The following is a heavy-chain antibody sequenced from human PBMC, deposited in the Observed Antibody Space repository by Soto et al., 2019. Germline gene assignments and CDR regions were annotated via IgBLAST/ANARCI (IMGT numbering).Heavy chain of an antibody. CDR2: IYYSGST. J-gene: IGHJ4*02. D-gene: IGHD2-2*01. Sequence: SETLSLTCTVSGGSISSGDYYWSWIRQPPGRGLEWIGCIYYSGSTYYNPSLKSRVTISLDTSKNQFSLKLSSVTAADTAVYYCARDIYDTSSNSELYFDYWGQGTLVNV. CDR3: ARDIYDTSSNSELYFDY. CDR1: GGSISSGDYY. V-gene: IGHV4-30-4*01.